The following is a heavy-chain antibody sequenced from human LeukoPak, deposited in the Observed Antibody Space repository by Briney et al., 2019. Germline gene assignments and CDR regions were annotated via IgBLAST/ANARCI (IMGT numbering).Heavy chain of an antibody. V-gene: IGHV3-23*01. Sequence: GGSLRLSCAASVFTFRSSGMTWVRQAPGKGLEWVSTIDANGGQTHYPDSVKGRFFISRDNSWKTASLQMNGQRAEDAAVYHCLIGGGNKAMPVSRGQRNLVTVSS. D-gene: IGHD5-18*01. CDR1: VFTFRSSG. CDR3: LIGGGNKAMPVS. CDR2: IDANGGQT. J-gene: IGHJ4*02.